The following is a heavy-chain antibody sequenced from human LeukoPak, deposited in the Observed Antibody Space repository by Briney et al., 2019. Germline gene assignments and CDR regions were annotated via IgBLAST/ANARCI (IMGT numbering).Heavy chain of an antibody. CDR1: GFTFSSYA. V-gene: IGHV3-30*04. J-gene: IGHJ6*02. CDR2: ISYDGSNK. Sequence: GGSLRLSCAASGFTFSSYAMHWVRQAPGKGLEWVAVISYDGSNKYYADSVKGRFTISRDNSKNTLYLQINSLRAEDTAVYYCARDSWSRITMVRGVLYGMDVWGQGTTVTVSS. D-gene: IGHD3-10*01. CDR3: ARDSWSRITMVRGVLYGMDV.